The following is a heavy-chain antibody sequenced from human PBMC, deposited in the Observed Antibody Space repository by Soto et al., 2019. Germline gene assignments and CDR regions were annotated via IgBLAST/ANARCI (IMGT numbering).Heavy chain of an antibody. CDR3: ARELRAHWFDP. CDR1: GGSISSYY. J-gene: IGHJ5*02. V-gene: IGHV4-59*06. Sequence: SETLSLTCTVSGGSISSYYWSWIRQPPGKGLEWIGYIYYSGSTYYNPSLKSRVTISVDTSKNQFSLKLSSVTAADTAVYYCARELRAHWFDPWGQGTLVTVSS. CDR2: IYYSGST. D-gene: IGHD1-7*01.